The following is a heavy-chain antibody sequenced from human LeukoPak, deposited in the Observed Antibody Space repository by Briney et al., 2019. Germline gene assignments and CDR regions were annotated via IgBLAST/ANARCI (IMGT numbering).Heavy chain of an antibody. CDR2: ISTYNGNT. V-gene: IGHV1-18*01. Sequence: ASVKVSCKASGYTFTSYGISWVRQAPGQGLEWLGWISTYNGNTHYAQKLQGRVTMTTDTSTTTAYMELRSLRSDDTAVYYCARTYYYDSSGYYSFDYWGQGTLVTVSS. J-gene: IGHJ4*02. D-gene: IGHD3-22*01. CDR1: GYTFTSYG. CDR3: ARTYYYDSSGYYSFDY.